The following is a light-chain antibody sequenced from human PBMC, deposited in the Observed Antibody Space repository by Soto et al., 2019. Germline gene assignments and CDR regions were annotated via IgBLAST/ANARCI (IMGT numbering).Light chain of an antibody. CDR3: QQYVNSPFT. J-gene: IGKJ3*01. Sequence: EIVLTQSPGTLSLSRGERATLSCRASQSVRGSYLAWYRQRPGQAPRLLIYGATSRATGIPDRFSGSGSGTDFTLTISRLEPEDFAVYYCQQYVNSPFTFGPGTTVDIK. CDR2: GAT. V-gene: IGKV3-20*01. CDR1: QSVRGSY.